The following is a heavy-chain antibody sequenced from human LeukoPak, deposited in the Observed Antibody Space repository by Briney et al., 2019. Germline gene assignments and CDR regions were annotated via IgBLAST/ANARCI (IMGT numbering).Heavy chain of an antibody. J-gene: IGHJ4*02. CDR3: SRSQFDY. Sequence: GGSLRLSCEPSGFPFSSYWMLWVRQAPGKGLVWVSRISGDGTIKAYADFVRGRFTIFRDNTKNILYLQMNSLKVEDTAIYFCSRSQFDYWGQGVLVTVSS. V-gene: IGHV3-74*03. CDR1: GFPFSSYW. CDR2: ISGDGTIK.